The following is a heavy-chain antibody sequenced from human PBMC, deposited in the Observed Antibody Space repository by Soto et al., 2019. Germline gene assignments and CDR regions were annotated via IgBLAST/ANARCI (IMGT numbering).Heavy chain of an antibody. Sequence: GASVKVSCKASGGTFSSYTISWVRQAPGQGLEWMGWISAYNGNTNYAQKLQGRVTMTTDTSTSTAYMELRSLRSDDTAVYYCALTALNLDQLLPPTLRNYYYYGMDVWGQGTTVTVSS. V-gene: IGHV1-18*01. J-gene: IGHJ6*02. CDR1: GGTFSSYT. CDR3: ALTALNLDQLLPPTLRNYYYYGMDV. D-gene: IGHD2-2*01. CDR2: ISAYNGNT.